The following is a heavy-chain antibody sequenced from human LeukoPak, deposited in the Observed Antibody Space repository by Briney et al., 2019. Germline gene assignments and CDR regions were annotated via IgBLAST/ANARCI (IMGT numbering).Heavy chain of an antibody. CDR2: INPNSGGT. Sequence: ASVKVSCKASGYTFTGYYMHWVRQAPGQGLEWMGWINPNSGGTNYAQKFQGRVTMTRDTPISTAYMELSRLRSDDTAVYYCARENIVVVPAAIMDYYYYYMDVWGKGTTVTVSS. CDR3: ARENIVVVPAAIMDYYYYYMDV. J-gene: IGHJ6*03. CDR1: GYTFTGYY. V-gene: IGHV1-2*02. D-gene: IGHD2-2*02.